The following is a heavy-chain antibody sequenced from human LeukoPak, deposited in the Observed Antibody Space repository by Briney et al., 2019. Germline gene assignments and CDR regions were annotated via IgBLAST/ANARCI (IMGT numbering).Heavy chain of an antibody. CDR3: ARRPLYTISSGITP. CDR1: GGSFTGYY. Sequence: SETLSLTCAVYGGSFTGYYWNWIRQPPGKGLEWMWDISQSGSTTYNPSLKSRVTISIDKSKKQVSLKQNSVTAADTAVYYCARRPLYTISSGITPWGQGTLVTVSS. V-gene: IGHV4-34*01. CDR2: ISQSGST. D-gene: IGHD6-6*01. J-gene: IGHJ5*02.